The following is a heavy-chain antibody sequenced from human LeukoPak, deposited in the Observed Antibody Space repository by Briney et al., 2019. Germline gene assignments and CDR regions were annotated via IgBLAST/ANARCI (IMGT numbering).Heavy chain of an antibody. D-gene: IGHD6-13*01. V-gene: IGHV3-21*01. CDR1: GFTLSNYS. J-gene: IGHJ3*02. Sequence: GGSLRLSSAASGFTLSNYSMNWVRQAPGKGLEWVSSISSSSSYIYYADSVKGRLTISRDNAKNSLYLQMNSLRAEDTAVYYCASHRWDAFDIWGQGTMVTVSS. CDR2: ISSSSSYI. CDR3: ASHRWDAFDI.